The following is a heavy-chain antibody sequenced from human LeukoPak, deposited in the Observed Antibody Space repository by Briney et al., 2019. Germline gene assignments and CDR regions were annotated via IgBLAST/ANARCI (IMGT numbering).Heavy chain of an antibody. J-gene: IGHJ4*02. Sequence: GGSLRLSCAASGFTFSGYAMHWVRQAPGKGLEWVAVISYDGSNKYYADSVKGRFTISRDNSKNTLYLQMNSLRAEDTAVYYCARAPGFIYGGFDYWGQGTLVTVSS. D-gene: IGHD3-3*02. CDR1: GFTFSGYA. V-gene: IGHV3-30*04. CDR3: ARAPGFIYGGFDY. CDR2: ISYDGSNK.